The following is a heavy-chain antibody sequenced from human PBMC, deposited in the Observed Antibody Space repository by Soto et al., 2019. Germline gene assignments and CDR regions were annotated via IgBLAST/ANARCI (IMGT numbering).Heavy chain of an antibody. CDR2: ISSSSSTI. D-gene: IGHD6-6*01. V-gene: IGHV3-48*01. CDR1: GFTFSSYS. J-gene: IGHJ4*02. Sequence: GGSLRLSCAASGFTFSSYSMNWVRQAPGKGLEWVSYISSSSSTIYYADSVKGRFTISRDNAKNSLYLQMNSLRAEDTAVYYCAREWTRISYSSSEFDYWGQGTLVTVSS. CDR3: AREWTRISYSSSEFDY.